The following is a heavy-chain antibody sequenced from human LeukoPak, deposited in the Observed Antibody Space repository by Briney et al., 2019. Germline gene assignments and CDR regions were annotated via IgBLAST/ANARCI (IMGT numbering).Heavy chain of an antibody. V-gene: IGHV4-34*01. J-gene: IGHJ4*02. CDR2: INHRGST. Sequence: SETLSLTCAVYGGSFRGYYWSWIRQPPGKGLEWIGEINHRGSTNYNPSLKSRVTISVDTSKNQFSLKLSSVTAADTAVYYCARGRFTMVRGPRAGYFDYWGQGTLVTVSS. CDR1: GGSFRGYY. D-gene: IGHD3-10*01. CDR3: ARGRFTMVRGPRAGYFDY.